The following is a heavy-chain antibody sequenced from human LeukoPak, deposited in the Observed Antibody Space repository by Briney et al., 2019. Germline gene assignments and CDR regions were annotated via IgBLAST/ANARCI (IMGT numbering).Heavy chain of an antibody. CDR2: ISPNSGGT. CDR3: ARVEQLWLPGY. J-gene: IGHJ4*02. Sequence: ASVKVSCKASGYTFTGYYMHWVRQAPGQGLEWMGWISPNSGGTNYAQKFQGRVTMNRDTSISTAYMELSSLRSEDTAVYYCARVEQLWLPGYWGQGTLVTVSS. CDR1: GYTFTGYY. D-gene: IGHD5-18*01. V-gene: IGHV1-2*02.